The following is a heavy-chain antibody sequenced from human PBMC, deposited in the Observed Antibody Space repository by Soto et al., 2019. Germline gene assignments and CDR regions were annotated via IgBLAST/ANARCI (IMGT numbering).Heavy chain of an antibody. Sequence: PGGSLRLSCAASGFTFSNYAIHWVRQAPGKGLEWVALISNDGSNKYYADTVRGRFTISRENSKSTVYLQLSSLTREDTAVYFCARDSWIRAISWVDYWGQGTLVTVSS. V-gene: IGHV3-30-3*01. J-gene: IGHJ4*02. D-gene: IGHD5-18*01. CDR2: ISNDGSNK. CDR3: ARDSWIRAISWVDY. CDR1: GFTFSNYA.